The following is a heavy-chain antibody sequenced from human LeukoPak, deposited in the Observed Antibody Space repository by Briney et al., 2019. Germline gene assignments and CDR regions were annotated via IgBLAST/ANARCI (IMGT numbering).Heavy chain of an antibody. CDR2: IYYSGST. CDR3: ARHLAWSYWCFDL. D-gene: IGHD3-3*01. J-gene: IGHJ2*01. CDR1: GGSISSYY. V-gene: IGHV4-59*08. Sequence: TSETLSLTCTVSGGSISSYYWSWIRQPPGKGLEWIGYIYYSGSTNYNPSLKSRVTISVDTSKNQFSLKLSSVTAADTAVYYCARHLAWSYWCFDLWGRGTLVTVSS.